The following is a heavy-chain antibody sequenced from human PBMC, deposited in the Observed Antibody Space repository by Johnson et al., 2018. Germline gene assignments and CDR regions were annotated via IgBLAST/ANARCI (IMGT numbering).Heavy chain of an antibody. D-gene: IGHD3-22*01. V-gene: IGHV3-23*01. J-gene: IGHJ4*02. Sequence: EVQLLESGGGLVQPGGSXRLSCAASGFTFINYAMSWVRQAPGKGLEWVPTISDNGVDTYYADSGKGRFTISRDNSKNTLYLQMISLRAEDTAVYFCARSIHYYYDTSGYSYYCDHWGQGTLVTVSS. CDR1: GFTFINYA. CDR2: ISDNGVDT. CDR3: ARSIHYYYDTSGYSYYCDH.